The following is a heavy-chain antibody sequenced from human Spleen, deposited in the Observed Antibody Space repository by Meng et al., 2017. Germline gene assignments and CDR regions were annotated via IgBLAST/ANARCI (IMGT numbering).Heavy chain of an antibody. CDR3: LRGSGGSV. CDR1: GGSISSGDYY. V-gene: IGHV4-30-4*01. Sequence: QVHLHESDPGMVTPSQTLSLTCTVRGGSISSGDYYWPWIRQPPGKALEWIGHMFYSGISYYNPSLKSRVTISVDTSKNQFSLKLSSVTAADTAVYHCLRGSGGSVWGQGTLVTVSS. CDR2: MFYSGIS. J-gene: IGHJ1*01. D-gene: IGHD3-10*01.